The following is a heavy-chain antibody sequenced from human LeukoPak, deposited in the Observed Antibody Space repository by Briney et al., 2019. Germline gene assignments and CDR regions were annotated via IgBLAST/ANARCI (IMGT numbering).Heavy chain of an antibody. Sequence: GRSLRLSCAASGFTFSSYGMHWVRQAPGKGLEWVAVIWYGGSNKYYADSVKGRFTISRDNSKNTLYLQMNSLRAEDTAVYYCARAWIYDILTGYHYYGMDVWGQGTTVTVSS. CDR1: GFTFSSYG. CDR3: ARAWIYDILTGYHYYGMDV. D-gene: IGHD3-9*01. V-gene: IGHV3-33*08. CDR2: IWYGGSNK. J-gene: IGHJ6*02.